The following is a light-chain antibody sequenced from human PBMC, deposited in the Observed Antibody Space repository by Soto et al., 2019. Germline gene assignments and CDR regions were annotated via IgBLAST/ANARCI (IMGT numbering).Light chain of an antibody. CDR1: SSDIGGYDY. Sequence: QSALTQFASVSGSPGQSITISCTGTSSDIGGYDYVSWYQVHPGKAPKVLIYDVSNRPSGVSNRFSGSKSGSTASLTISGIQAEDEADYYCSSYTSTYSLIFGGGTKLTVL. J-gene: IGLJ2*01. CDR2: DVS. V-gene: IGLV2-14*03. CDR3: SSYTSTYSLI.